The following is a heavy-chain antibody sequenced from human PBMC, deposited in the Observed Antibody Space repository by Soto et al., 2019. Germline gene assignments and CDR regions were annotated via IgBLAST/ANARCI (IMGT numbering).Heavy chain of an antibody. CDR3: ARSLEGSGIDAVNWFDP. D-gene: IGHD3-10*01. J-gene: IGHJ5*02. V-gene: IGHV2-26*01. CDR1: GFSLSNARMG. Sequence: QVTLKESGPVLVKPTETLTLTCTVSGFSLSNARMGVSWIRQPPGTALEWLAHIFSNDEKSYSTSLKSRLTISKDTSKSQVVLTMTNMDPVDTATYYCARSLEGSGIDAVNWFDPWGQGTLVTVSS. CDR2: IFSNDEK.